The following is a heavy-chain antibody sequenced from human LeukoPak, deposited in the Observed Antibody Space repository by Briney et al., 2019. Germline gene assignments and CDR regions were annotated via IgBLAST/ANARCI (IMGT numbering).Heavy chain of an antibody. CDR3: ARGGGYCTNGVCYYDY. J-gene: IGHJ4*02. CDR2: IYYSGST. CDR1: GGSISSHY. D-gene: IGHD2-8*01. Sequence: SETLSLTCTVSGGSISSHYWSWIRQPPGKGLEWIGYIYYSGSTNYNPSLKSRVTISVDTSKNQFSLKLSSVTAADTAVYYCARGGGYCTNGVCYYDYWGQGTLVTVSS. V-gene: IGHV4-59*11.